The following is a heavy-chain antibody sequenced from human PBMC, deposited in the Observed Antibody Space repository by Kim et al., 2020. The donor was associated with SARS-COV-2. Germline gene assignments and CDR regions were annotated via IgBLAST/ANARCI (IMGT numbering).Heavy chain of an antibody. D-gene: IGHD3-10*01. V-gene: IGHV1-18*04. Sequence: ASVKVSCKASGYTFTSYGISWVRQAPGQGLEWMGWISAYNGNTNYAQKLQGRVTMTTDTSTSTAYMELRSLRSDDTAVYYCARGGLLWFGELRGPEGPSWFDPWGQGTLVTVSS. CDR2: ISAYNGNT. CDR3: ARGGLLWFGELRGPEGPSWFDP. CDR1: GYTFTSYG. J-gene: IGHJ5*02.